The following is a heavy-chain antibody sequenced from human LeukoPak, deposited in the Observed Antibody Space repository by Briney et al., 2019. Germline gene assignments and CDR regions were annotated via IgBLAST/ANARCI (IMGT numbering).Heavy chain of an antibody. D-gene: IGHD3-10*01. CDR1: GFTFSSYN. CDR3: ARAPGSGTQGYYFDY. Sequence: RGSLRLSCAASGFTFSSYNMNWVRQAPGEGLEWVSSISSSSSKIYYAASVKGRFTISRDNAKNPLYLQMNSLTAEDTAVYYWARAPGSGTQGYYFDYWGQGTLVTVSS. CDR2: ISSSSSKI. J-gene: IGHJ4*02. V-gene: IGHV3-21*01.